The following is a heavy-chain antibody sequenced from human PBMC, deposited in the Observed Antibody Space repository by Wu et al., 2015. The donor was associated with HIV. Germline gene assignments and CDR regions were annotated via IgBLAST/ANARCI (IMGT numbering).Heavy chain of an antibody. Sequence: GASVKVSCKASGYTFTGYYIHWVRQAPGQGLEWMGWIDPASGAIKSAQKFQGRVTMTRDTSINTAYMELSRLMSDDTAVYYCARDPQGGSSWYTHWGQGTLVTVSS. J-gene: IGHJ4*02. D-gene: IGHD6-13*01. CDR2: IDPASGAI. CDR1: GYTFTGYY. CDR3: ARDPQGGSSWYTH. V-gene: IGHV1-2*02.